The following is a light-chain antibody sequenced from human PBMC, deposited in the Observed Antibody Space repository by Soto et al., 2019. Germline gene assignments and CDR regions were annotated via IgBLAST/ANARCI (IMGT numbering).Light chain of an antibody. J-gene: IGKJ1*01. CDR2: KAS. Sequence: IQMTQSPSTLSVSVGDIVTITCRASQTISSWLAWYQQKPGKAPKLLIYKASTLKSGVPSRFSGSGSGTEFTLTISSLQPDDFATYYCQHYNSYSEAFGQGTKVDI. CDR1: QTISSW. V-gene: IGKV1-5*03. CDR3: QHYNSYSEA.